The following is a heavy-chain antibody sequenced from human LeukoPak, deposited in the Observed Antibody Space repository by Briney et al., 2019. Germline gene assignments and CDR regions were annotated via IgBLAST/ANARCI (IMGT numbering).Heavy chain of an antibody. Sequence: SETLSLTCTVSGDSINNYFWTWIRQPPGKGLEWIGYIYYSGSTNYNPSLKTRVTISLDRSKNQFSLNLSSVTAADTAVYYGARHKRLDPWGQGTLVTVSS. CDR1: GDSINNYF. CDR3: ARHKRLDP. CDR2: IYYSGST. V-gene: IGHV4-59*01. J-gene: IGHJ5*02.